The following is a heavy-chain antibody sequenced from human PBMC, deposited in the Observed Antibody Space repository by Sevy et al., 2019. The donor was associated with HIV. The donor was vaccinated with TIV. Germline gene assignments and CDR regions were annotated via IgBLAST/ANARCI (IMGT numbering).Heavy chain of an antibody. CDR3: TTLGNSVSQIYYYLDV. V-gene: IGHV3-15*01. J-gene: IGHJ6*03. CDR1: GFTFSDAW. D-gene: IGHD5-12*01. CDR2: IKNKSDGGTT. Sequence: GGSLRLSCAASGFTFSDAWMSWVRQAPGKGLEWVGRIKNKSDGGTTDYAAPVKGRFTISRDDSKNTLYLQMNSLKNEDTAVYYCTTLGNSVSQIYYYLDVWGKGTTVTVSS.